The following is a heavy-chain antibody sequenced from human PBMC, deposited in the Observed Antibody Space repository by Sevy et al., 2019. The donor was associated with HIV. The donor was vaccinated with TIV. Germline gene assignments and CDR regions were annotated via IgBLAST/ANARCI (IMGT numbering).Heavy chain of an antibody. CDR3: ARGEDYIWGKYRYTGNHWFDP. V-gene: IGHV3-74*01. D-gene: IGHD3-16*02. CDR2: INSDGSRT. Sequence: GGSLRLSCTASEFTFNNYWMHWVRQAPGKGLVWVSRINSDGSRTSYADSVKGRFTISRDNAKNTLYLQMNSLRAEDTAVYYCARGEDYIWGKYRYTGNHWFDPWGQGTLVTVSS. CDR1: EFTFNNYW. J-gene: IGHJ5*02.